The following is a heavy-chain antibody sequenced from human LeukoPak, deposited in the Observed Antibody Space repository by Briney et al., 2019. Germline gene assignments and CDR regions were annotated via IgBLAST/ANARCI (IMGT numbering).Heavy chain of an antibody. CDR3: ARDKEFGEPHSGYYYYMDV. D-gene: IGHD3-10*01. CDR2: IYTSGST. V-gene: IGHV4-61*02. Sequence: SQTLSLTCTVSGGSISSGDYYWSWLRQPPGKGLEWIGRIYTSGSTNYNPSLKSRVTMSVDTSKNQFSLKLSSVTAADTAVYYCARDKEFGEPHSGYYYYMDVWGKGTTVTVSS. CDR1: GGSISSGDYY. J-gene: IGHJ6*03.